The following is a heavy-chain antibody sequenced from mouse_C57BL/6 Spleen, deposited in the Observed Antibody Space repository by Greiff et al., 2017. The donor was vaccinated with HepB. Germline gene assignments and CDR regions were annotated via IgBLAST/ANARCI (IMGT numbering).Heavy chain of an antibody. D-gene: IGHD1-1*01. CDR1: GYAFSSYW. V-gene: IGHV1-80*01. Sequence: QVQLKQSGAELVKPGASVKISCKASGYAFSSYWMNWVKQRPGKGLEWIGQIYPGDGDTNYNGKFKGKATLTADKSSSTAYMQFSSLTSEDSVIYYCARGPTTVVAPYYFDYWGQGTTLTVSS. CDR3: ARGPTTVVAPYYFDY. J-gene: IGHJ2*01. CDR2: IYPGDGDT.